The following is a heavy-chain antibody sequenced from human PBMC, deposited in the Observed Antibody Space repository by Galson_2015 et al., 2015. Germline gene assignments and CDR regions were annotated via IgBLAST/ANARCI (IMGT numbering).Heavy chain of an antibody. V-gene: IGHV3-72*01. D-gene: IGHD1-26*01. CDR1: GFTFSDHY. CDR2: ARNRPNGYTS. Sequence: SLRLSCAASGFTFSDHYMDWVRQAPGKGLEWVGRARNRPNGYTSEYAASVKGRFTISRDDSQSSLYLQMNSLNTEDTAVYYCIRGPLVATTRGAPNYFYGADVWGQGTTVTVSS. J-gene: IGHJ6*02. CDR3: IRGPLVATTRGAPNYFYGADV.